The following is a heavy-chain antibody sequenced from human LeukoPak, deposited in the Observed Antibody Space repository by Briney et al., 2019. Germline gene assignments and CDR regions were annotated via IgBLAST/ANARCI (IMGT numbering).Heavy chain of an antibody. CDR3: ARVRDYHSFFDY. D-gene: IGHD4-17*01. J-gene: IGHJ4*02. Sequence: PSETLSLTCTVSGGSVSSGGHYWSWIRQHPGKGLEWIGDIYNIGSTNYNPSLKSRVTMSVDTSKNQFSLKLSSVTAADTAVYYCARVRDYHSFFDYWGQGALVTVSS. CDR1: GGSVSSGGHY. V-gene: IGHV4-61*08. CDR2: IYNIGST.